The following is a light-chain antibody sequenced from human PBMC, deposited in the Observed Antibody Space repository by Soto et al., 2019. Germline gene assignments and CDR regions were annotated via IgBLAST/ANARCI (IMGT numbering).Light chain of an antibody. CDR2: ENN. J-gene: IGLJ2*01. V-gene: IGLV1-51*02. CDR3: GTWDSSLSVLVV. CDR1: SSNIGKNY. Sequence: QSVLTQPPSVSAAPGQKVTISCSGSSSNIGKNYVSWYQQLPGTAPKLLIYENNKRPSGIPDRFSGSKSGTSATLGITGLQTGDEADYYCGTWDSSLSVLVVFGGGTKLTVL.